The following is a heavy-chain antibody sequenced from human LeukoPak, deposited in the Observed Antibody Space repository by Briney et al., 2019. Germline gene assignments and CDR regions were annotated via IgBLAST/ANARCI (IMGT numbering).Heavy chain of an antibody. J-gene: IGHJ3*02. CDR2: IDWDDDK. CDR1: GFSLSTSGMR. Sequence: SGPTLVNPTQTLTLTCTFSGFSLSTSGMRVSWIRQPTGKALEWLARIDWDDDKFYSTSLKTRLTISKDTSKNQVVLTMTNMDPVDTATYYCARMPLTGTTDYDAFDIWGQGTMVTVSS. D-gene: IGHD1-7*01. V-gene: IGHV2-70*04. CDR3: ARMPLTGTTDYDAFDI.